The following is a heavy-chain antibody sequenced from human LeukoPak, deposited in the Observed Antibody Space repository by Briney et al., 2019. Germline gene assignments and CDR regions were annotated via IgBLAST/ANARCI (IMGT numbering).Heavy chain of an antibody. Sequence: GGSLRLSCAASGFTFTNYWMSWVRQAPGKGLEWVSAISGSGGSTYYADSVKGRFTISRDNSKNTLYLQMNSLRAEDTAVYYCAKGNPGYSSSWYISYWGQGTLVTVSS. D-gene: IGHD6-13*01. V-gene: IGHV3-23*01. CDR1: GFTFTNYW. CDR2: ISGSGGST. CDR3: AKGNPGYSSSWYISY. J-gene: IGHJ4*02.